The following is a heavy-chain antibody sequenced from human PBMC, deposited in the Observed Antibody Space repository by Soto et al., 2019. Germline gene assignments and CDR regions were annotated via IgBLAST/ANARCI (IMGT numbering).Heavy chain of an antibody. D-gene: IGHD3-16*01. V-gene: IGHV1-69*01. Sequence: QVQLVQSGAEVRKPGSAVRVSCKASGGTFKMYAMNWVRQAPGQGLEWMAGIIPIFDTPRYAQKFQGIVTITVDESTTTAYMELSSLRSEDTATYYCTRSIGSGGVMGGFDYWGQGTLVTVAS. CDR2: IIPIFDTP. CDR1: GGTFKMYA. CDR3: TRSIGSGGVMGGFDY. J-gene: IGHJ4*02.